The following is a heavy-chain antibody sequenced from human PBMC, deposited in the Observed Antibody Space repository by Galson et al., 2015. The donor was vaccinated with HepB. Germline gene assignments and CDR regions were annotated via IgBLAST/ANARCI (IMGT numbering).Heavy chain of an antibody. CDR3: ATAPRGLELRRLDY. CDR2: FDPEDGET. V-gene: IGHV1-24*01. J-gene: IGHJ4*02. D-gene: IGHD1-7*01. Sequence: SCKVSGYTLTELSMHWVRQAPGKGLEWMGGFDPEDGETIYAQKFQGRVTMTEDTSTDTAYMELSSLRSEDTAVYYCATAPRGLELRRLDYWGQGTLVTVSS. CDR1: GYTLTELS.